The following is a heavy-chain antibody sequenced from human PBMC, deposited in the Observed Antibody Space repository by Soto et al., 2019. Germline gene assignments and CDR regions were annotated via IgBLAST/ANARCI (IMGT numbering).Heavy chain of an antibody. CDR2: ISYDGSNK. D-gene: IGHD6-19*01. CDR3: ARVTHQWLATHGYFYL. J-gene: IGHJ2*01. Sequence: QVQLVESGGGVVQPGRSLRLSCAASGFTFSSYAMHWVRQAPGKGLEWVAVISYDGSNKYYADSVKGRFTISRDNSKNTLYLQMNSLRAEDTAVYYCARVTHQWLATHGYFYLWGRGTLVTVSS. CDR1: GFTFSSYA. V-gene: IGHV3-30-3*01.